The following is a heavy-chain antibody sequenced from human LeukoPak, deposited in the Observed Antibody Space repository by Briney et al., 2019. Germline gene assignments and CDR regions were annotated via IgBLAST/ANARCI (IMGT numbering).Heavy chain of an antibody. CDR2: TYYRSKWYY. D-gene: IGHD6-13*01. V-gene: IGHV6-1*01. J-gene: IGHJ3*02. CDR3: AREAGFGLDALDI. CDR1: GDSVSSNSAA. Sequence: SQTLSLTCAISGDSVSSNSAAWNWIRQSPSRGLEWLGRTYYRSKWYYDYAVSVKSRTSINPDTSKNQFSLQLNFVTPEDTAVYYCAREAGFGLDALDIWGLGTMVTVSS.